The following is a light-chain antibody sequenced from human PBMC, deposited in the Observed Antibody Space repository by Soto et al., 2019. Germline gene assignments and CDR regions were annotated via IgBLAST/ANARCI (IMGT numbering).Light chain of an antibody. CDR3: QQYGSPWT. CDR1: QSVSSSY. V-gene: IGKV3-20*01. J-gene: IGKJ1*01. Sequence: EIVLTQSPGTLSLSPGERATLSCRASQSVSSSYLAWYQQKPGQAPRLLIYGASSRATGIPDRFSGSGSGTDFTLIISRLEPEDFAVYYCQQYGSPWTFGQGTKV. CDR2: GAS.